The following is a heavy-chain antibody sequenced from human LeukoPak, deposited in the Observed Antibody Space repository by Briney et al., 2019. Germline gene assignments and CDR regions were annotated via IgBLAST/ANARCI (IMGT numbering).Heavy chain of an antibody. CDR3: ARLFDYYDSSGYYTPRANFDY. CDR1: GFTFSSYW. D-gene: IGHD3-22*01. J-gene: IGHJ4*02. CDR2: IKQDGSEK. Sequence: PGRSLRLSCAASGFTFSSYWMSWVRQAPGKGLEWVANIKQDGSEKYYVDSVKGRFTISRDNAKNSLYLQMNSLRAEDTAVYYCARLFDYYDSSGYYTPRANFDYWGQGTLVTVSS. V-gene: IGHV3-7*01.